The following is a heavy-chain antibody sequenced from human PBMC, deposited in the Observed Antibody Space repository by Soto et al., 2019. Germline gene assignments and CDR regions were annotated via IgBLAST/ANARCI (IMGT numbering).Heavy chain of an antibody. CDR2: IYYSGST. CDR1: GGSISRGDYY. J-gene: IGHJ4*02. Sequence: ASETLSLTCTVAGGSISRGDYYWSWLRQPPGKGLEWIGYIYYSGSTYYNPSLKSRVTISVDTSKNQFSLKLSSVTAADAAVYYCARAPGYSYPTEYWGQGTLVAVSS. D-gene: IGHD5-18*01. V-gene: IGHV4-30-4*01. CDR3: ARAPGYSYPTEY.